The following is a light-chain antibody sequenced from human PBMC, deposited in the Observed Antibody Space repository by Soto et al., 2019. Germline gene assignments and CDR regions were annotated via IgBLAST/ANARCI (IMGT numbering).Light chain of an antibody. CDR3: QTWGTGIQV. V-gene: IGLV4-69*01. J-gene: IGLJ3*02. Sequence: QPVLTQSPSASASLRASVKLTCTLSSGHSSYAIAWHQQQPEKGPRYLMNLNSDGSHSKGDGIPDRFSGSSSGAERYFTISSLQSEDETDYYCQTWGTGIQVFGGGTKVTVL. CDR1: SGHSSYA. CDR2: LNSDGSH.